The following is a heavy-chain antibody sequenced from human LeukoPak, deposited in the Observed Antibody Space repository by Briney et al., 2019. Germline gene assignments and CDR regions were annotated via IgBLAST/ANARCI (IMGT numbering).Heavy chain of an antibody. CDR1: GYTFTSYG. V-gene: IGHV1-18*01. D-gene: IGHD4-11*01. CDR3: ARDPTTQTFDY. Sequence: GASVKVSCKASGYTFTSYGISWVRQAPGQGLEWMGWISSYTGNTNYAQKLQGRVTMTTDTSTTTAYMELRSLTSDDTAVYYCARDPTTQTFDYWGQGTLVTVSS. CDR2: ISSYTGNT. J-gene: IGHJ4*02.